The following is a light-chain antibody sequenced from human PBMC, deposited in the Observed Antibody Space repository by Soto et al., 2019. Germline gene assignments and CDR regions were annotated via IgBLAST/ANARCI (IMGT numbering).Light chain of an antibody. J-gene: IGLJ3*02. CDR3: CYYAGSSTIGV. V-gene: IGLV2-23*03. CDR2: EGS. Sequence: QSALTQPASVSGSPGQSITISCTGTSSDVGSYNLVSWYQQHPGKAPKLMIYEGSKRPSGVSNRFSGSKSGNTASLTISGLQAEDEDDYYCCYYAGSSTIGVFGGGTKLTVL. CDR1: SSDVGSYNL.